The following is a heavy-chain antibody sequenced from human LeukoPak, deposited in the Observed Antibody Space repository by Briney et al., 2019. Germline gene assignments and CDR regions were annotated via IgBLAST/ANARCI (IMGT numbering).Heavy chain of an antibody. D-gene: IGHD2-2*01. CDR2: ISDSGHNT. Sequence: PGGSLRLSCAGSGFSFSTFAIHWVRQAPGKGLEYVSAISDSGHNTHYANSVRGRFTISRDNSKNIVFLQMDSLKVEDTAVYYCTRGPYHVLTMPTWFDAWGQGTLVTVSS. CDR1: GFSFSTFA. V-gene: IGHV3-64*01. CDR3: TRGPYHVLTMPTWFDA. J-gene: IGHJ5*02.